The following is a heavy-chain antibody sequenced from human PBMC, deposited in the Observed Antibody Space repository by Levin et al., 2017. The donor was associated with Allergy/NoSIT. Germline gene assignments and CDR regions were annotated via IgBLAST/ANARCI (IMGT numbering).Heavy chain of an antibody. CDR1: GFTFSSYD. D-gene: IGHD3-16*02. V-gene: IGHV3-13*01. CDR3: ARSSPYYDYVWGSYRQDAFDI. CDR2: IGTAGDT. J-gene: IGHJ3*02. Sequence: GESLKISCAASGFTFSSYDMHWVRQATGKGLEWVSAIGTAGDTYYPGSVKGRFTISRENAKNSLYLQMNSLRAGDTAVYYCARSSPYYDYVWGSYRQDAFDIWGQGTMVTVSS.